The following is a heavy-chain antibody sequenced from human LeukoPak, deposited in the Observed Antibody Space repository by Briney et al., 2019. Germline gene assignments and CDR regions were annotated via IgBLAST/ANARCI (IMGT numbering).Heavy chain of an antibody. V-gene: IGHV4-34*01. CDR3: ARGSPLKTYDHVWGSYRRQYYFDY. J-gene: IGHJ4*02. D-gene: IGHD3-16*02. Sequence: SETLSLTCAVYGGSFSGYYWSWIRQPPGKGLEWIGEINHSGSTNYNPSLKSRVTISVDTSKNQFSLKLSSVTAADTAVYYCARGSPLKTYDHVWGSYRRQYYFDYWGQGTLVTVSS. CDR1: GGSFSGYY. CDR2: INHSGST.